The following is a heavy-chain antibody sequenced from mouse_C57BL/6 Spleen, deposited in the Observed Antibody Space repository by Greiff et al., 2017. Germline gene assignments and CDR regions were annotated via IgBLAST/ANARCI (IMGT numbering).Heavy chain of an antibody. J-gene: IGHJ2*01. CDR2: IYPGDGDT. Sequence: VKLQESGPELVKPGASVKISFKASGYAFSSYWMNWVKPRPGKGLEWIGRIYPGDGDTNYNGKFKGKVTLTADKSSSTAYMQLSSLTSEESAVYFCASDTGVDYWGQGTTLTVSS. CDR3: ASDTGVDY. V-gene: IGHV1-82*01. CDR1: GYAFSSYW. D-gene: IGHD4-1*01.